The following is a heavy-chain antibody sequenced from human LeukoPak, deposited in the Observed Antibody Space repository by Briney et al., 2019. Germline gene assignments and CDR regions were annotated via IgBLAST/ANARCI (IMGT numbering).Heavy chain of an antibody. Sequence: ASVKVSCKASGYTFTSYDINWARQATGQGLEWMGWMNPNSGNTGYAQKFQGRVTMTRNTSISTAYMELSSLRFEDTAVYYCASSCGGDCYYRAFDIWGQGTMVTVSS. V-gene: IGHV1-8*01. D-gene: IGHD2-21*02. CDR1: GYTFTSYD. CDR3: ASSCGGDCYYRAFDI. J-gene: IGHJ3*02. CDR2: MNPNSGNT.